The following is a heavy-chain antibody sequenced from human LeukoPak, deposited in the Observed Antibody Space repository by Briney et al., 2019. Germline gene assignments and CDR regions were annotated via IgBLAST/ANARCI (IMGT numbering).Heavy chain of an antibody. D-gene: IGHD3-10*01. CDR2: IYYSGST. V-gene: IGHV4-31*03. CDR1: GGSISSGGYY. J-gene: IGHJ4*02. CDR3: ARAVEMVRGVITVWFDY. Sequence: SETLSLTCTVSGGSISSGGYYWRWLRQHPGTGLEWIGYIYYSGSTYYNPSLKSRVTISVDTSKNQFSLKLSSVTAADTAVYYCARAVEMVRGVITVWFDYWGQGTLVTVSS.